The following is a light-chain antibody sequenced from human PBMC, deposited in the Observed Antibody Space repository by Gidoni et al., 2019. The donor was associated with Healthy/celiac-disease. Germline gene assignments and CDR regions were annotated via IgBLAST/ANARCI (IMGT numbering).Light chain of an antibody. Sequence: DVQLTQSPSSLSASVGDRVTITCRASQSISSYLNGYQQKPGKAPKLLIYAASSLQSGVPSRFSGSGSGTDFTLTISSLQPEDFATYYCQQSYSTPSTFXQXTKLEIK. V-gene: IGKV1-39*01. J-gene: IGKJ2*01. CDR1: QSISSY. CDR3: QQSYSTPST. CDR2: AAS.